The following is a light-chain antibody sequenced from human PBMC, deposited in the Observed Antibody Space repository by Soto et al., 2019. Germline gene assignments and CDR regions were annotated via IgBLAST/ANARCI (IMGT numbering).Light chain of an antibody. CDR1: QTINDNF. J-gene: IGKJ3*01. Sequence: DIVLTQSPGTLSLSPGERATLSCRASQTINDNFLAWYQQKPGQSPRLLISGASLRAPGIPDRFSGSGSETDFTLPISSLEPEDFAFYYCQQYGNSPAISFGPGTKVDIK. V-gene: IGKV3-20*01. CDR2: GAS. CDR3: QQYGNSPAIS.